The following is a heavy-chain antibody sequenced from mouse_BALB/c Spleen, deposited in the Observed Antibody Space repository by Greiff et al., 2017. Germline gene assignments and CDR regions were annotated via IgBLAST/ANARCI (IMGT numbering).Heavy chain of an antibody. D-gene: IGHD2-1*01. CDR2: ISYSGST. CDR1: GYSITSDYA. CDR3: ARYPNYGNPYFDV. J-gene: IGHJ1*01. Sequence: VQLKESGPGLVKPSQSLSLTCTVTGYSITSDYAWNWIRQFPGNKLEWMGYISYSGSTSYNPSLKSRISITRDTSKNQFFLQLNSVTTEDTATYYCARYPNYGNPYFDVWGAGTTVTVSS. V-gene: IGHV3-2*02.